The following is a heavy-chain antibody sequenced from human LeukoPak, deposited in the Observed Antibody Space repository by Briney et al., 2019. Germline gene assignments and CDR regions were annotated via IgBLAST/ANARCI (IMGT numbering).Heavy chain of an antibody. D-gene: IGHD6-19*01. CDR1: GVSISSYY. J-gene: IGHJ4*02. Sequence: SETLSLTCTVSGVSISSYYWSWIRQPPGKGLEWIGYIYYSGSTNYNPSLKSRVTISVDTSKNQFSLKLSSVTAADTAVYYCARQDSSGWYYFDYWGQGTLVTVSS. CDR3: ARQDSSGWYYFDY. V-gene: IGHV4-59*01. CDR2: IYYSGST.